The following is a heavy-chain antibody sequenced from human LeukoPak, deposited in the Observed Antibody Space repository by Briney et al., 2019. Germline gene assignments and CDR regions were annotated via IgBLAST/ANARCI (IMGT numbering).Heavy chain of an antibody. Sequence: GSLRLSCAASGFTFSSYAMSWVRQAPGKGLEWVSAISGSGGSTYYADSVKGRFTISRDNSKNTLYLQMNSLRAEDTAVYYCAKPEGYCSSTSCSWGAFDIWGQGTMVTVSS. D-gene: IGHD2-2*01. CDR3: AKPEGYCSSTSCSWGAFDI. CDR1: GFTFSSYA. V-gene: IGHV3-23*01. CDR2: ISGSGGST. J-gene: IGHJ3*02.